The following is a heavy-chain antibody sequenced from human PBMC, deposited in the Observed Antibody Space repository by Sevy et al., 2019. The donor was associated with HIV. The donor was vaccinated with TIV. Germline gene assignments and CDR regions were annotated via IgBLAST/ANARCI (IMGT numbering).Heavy chain of an antibody. D-gene: IGHD3-22*01. CDR3: ARAQQVTMLVVIGGLYFDF. CDR2: IKQDMSEK. Sequence: GGSLRLSCAASEFTFSSYWMTWVRQAPGKGLEWVANIKQDMSEKYYVDSVKGRFTISRDNARNSLYLQMESLRAEDTAVYYCARAQQVTMLVVIGGLYFDFWGQGTLVTVSS. CDR1: EFTFSSYW. J-gene: IGHJ4*02. V-gene: IGHV3-7*01.